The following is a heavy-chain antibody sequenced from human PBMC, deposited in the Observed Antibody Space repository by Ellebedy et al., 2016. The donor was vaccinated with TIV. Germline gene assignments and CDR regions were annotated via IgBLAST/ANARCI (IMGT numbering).Heavy chain of an antibody. D-gene: IGHD3-22*01. Sequence: ESLKISCAASGFTFSSYSMNWVRQAPGKGLEWVSYISNSDTIYYADSVRGRFTISRDKAKKSVYLQMNSLRVEDTGVYYCARDAMIWIFDSWGQGTLVTVSS. CDR3: ARDAMIWIFDS. CDR2: ISNSDTI. CDR1: GFTFSSYS. V-gene: IGHV3-48*01. J-gene: IGHJ4*02.